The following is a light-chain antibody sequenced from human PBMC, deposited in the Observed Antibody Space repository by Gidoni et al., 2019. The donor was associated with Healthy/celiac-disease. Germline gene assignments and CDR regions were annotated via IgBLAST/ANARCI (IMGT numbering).Light chain of an antibody. CDR2: AAS. CDR1: QSISSY. CDR3: QQSYSTPQD. J-gene: IGKJ5*01. Sequence: DIQMTQSPSSLSASVGDRVTITCRASQSISSYLNWYQQKPGKAPKLLIYAASSLQSGVPSRSSGSGSGTDFTLTISSLQPEDFATYYCQQSYSTPQDFGQGTRLEIK. V-gene: IGKV1-39*01.